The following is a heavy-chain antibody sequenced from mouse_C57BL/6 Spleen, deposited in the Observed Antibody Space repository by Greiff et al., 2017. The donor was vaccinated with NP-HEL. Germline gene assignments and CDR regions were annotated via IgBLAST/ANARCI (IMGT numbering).Heavy chain of an antibody. V-gene: IGHV5-4*01. Sequence: EVNLVESGGGLVKPGGSLKLSCAASGFTFSSYAMSWVRQTPEKRLEWVATISDGGSYTYYPDNVKGRFTISRDNAKNNLYLQMSHLKSEDTAMYYCARDQRTTVVDWYFDVWGTGTTVTVSS. CDR3: ARDQRTTVVDWYFDV. J-gene: IGHJ1*03. CDR1: GFTFSSYA. CDR2: ISDGGSYT. D-gene: IGHD1-1*01.